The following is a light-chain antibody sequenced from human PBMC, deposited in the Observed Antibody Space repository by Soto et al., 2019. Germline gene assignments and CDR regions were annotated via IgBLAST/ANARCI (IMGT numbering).Light chain of an antibody. CDR3: QQHGRSLT. J-gene: IGKJ4*01. CDR2: GAS. V-gene: IGKV3-20*01. Sequence: IVWTQSPGTLSLSPGERATLSCRASQSVSSSYLAWYQQKPGQAPRLLIYGASSRATVIPDRFRGSGSRTDFTLTISRLEPEDFAVYSCQQHGRSLTSGGRTKVAIK. CDR1: QSVSSSY.